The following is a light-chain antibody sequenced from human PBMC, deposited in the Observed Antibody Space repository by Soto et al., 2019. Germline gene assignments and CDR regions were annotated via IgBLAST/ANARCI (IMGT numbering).Light chain of an antibody. CDR1: SSDVGGYNY. V-gene: IGLV2-14*01. CDR2: GVT. Sequence: QSVLTQPASVSGSPGQSVTISCTGTSSDVGGYNYVSWYQQLPGEAPKLIIYGVTDRPSGVSNRFSGSKSGNTASLTVSGLQAEAEGDYYCSSYTATRNYVLGIGTKVTV. J-gene: IGLJ1*01. CDR3: SSYTATRNYV.